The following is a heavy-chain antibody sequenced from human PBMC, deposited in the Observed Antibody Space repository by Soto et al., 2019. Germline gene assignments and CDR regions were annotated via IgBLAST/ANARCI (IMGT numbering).Heavy chain of an antibody. D-gene: IGHD2-21*02. CDR2: IYYSGST. Sequence: QVQLQESGPGLVKPSETLSLTCTVSGGSISSYYWSWIRQPPGKGLEWIGYIYYSGSTNYNPSLKSRVTISVDTSKNQFSLKLSSVTAADTAVYYCARVVVVTAIPQYYFDYWGQGTLVTVSS. CDR1: GGSISSYY. V-gene: IGHV4-59*01. J-gene: IGHJ4*02. CDR3: ARVVVVTAIPQYYFDY.